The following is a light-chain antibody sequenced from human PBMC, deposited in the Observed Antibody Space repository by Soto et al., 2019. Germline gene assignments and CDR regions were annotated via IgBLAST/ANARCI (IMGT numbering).Light chain of an antibody. CDR2: GAS. J-gene: IGKJ5*01. CDR3: HHYGSSPPIT. CDR1: QSVGSSY. V-gene: IGKV3-20*01. Sequence: EIVLTQSPATLSLSPGERATLSCRASQSVGSSYLAWYQQKPGQAPRLLIFGASTRAFGIPVRLSGSGSGTDFSLTISRLEPEDFALYYCHHYGSSPPITFGQGTRLEIK.